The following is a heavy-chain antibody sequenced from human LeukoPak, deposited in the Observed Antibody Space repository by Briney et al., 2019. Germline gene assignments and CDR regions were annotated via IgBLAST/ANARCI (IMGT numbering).Heavy chain of an antibody. D-gene: IGHD1-14*01. J-gene: IGHJ4*02. Sequence: PGGSLRLSCAGSGFTFSNYAMSWVRQAPGKGLEWVSAISGSGGSTYYADSVKGRFSISRDISKNTLYLQMNTLRAEDTAVYYCAKDPFSGFDYWGQGTLVTVSS. CDR2: ISGSGGST. CDR3: AKDPFSGFDY. V-gene: IGHV3-23*01. CDR1: GFTFSNYA.